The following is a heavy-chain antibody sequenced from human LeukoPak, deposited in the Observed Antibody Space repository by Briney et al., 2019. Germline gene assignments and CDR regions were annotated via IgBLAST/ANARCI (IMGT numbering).Heavy chain of an antibody. J-gene: IGHJ4*02. V-gene: IGHV4-34*01. CDR3: ARGRGGYSYGLLFDY. D-gene: IGHD5-18*01. CDR1: GGSFSGYY. CDR2: INHSGST. Sequence: SETLSLTCAVYGGSFSGYYWSWIRQPPGKGLEWIGEINHSGSTNYNPSLKSRVTISVDTPKNQFSLKLSSVTAADTAVYYCARGRGGYSYGLLFDYWGQGTLVTVSS.